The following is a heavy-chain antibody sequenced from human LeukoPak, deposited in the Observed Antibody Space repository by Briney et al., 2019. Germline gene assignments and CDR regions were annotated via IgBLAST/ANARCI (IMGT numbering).Heavy chain of an antibody. V-gene: IGHV3-23*01. Sequence: GGALRVSCTRPGFTFRVYTLSRVRQAPGKRLEWVSATVANGVTYNADSVKGRVTISRDTSTNTQYLQIKSLRAAGTPVYYCGIRDSRDYFVFWGQGTLVTVSS. CDR3: GIRDSRDYFVF. J-gene: IGHJ1*01. CDR1: GFTFRVYT. D-gene: IGHD3-22*01. CDR2: TVANGVT.